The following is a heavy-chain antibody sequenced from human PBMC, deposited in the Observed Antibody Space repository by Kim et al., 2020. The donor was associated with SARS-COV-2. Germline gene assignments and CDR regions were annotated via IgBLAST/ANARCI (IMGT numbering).Heavy chain of an antibody. J-gene: IGHJ4*02. V-gene: IGHV1-46*01. D-gene: IGHD2-21*02. CDR2: ITPIDGST. CDR1: GYTFTSYH. CDR3: ARDREGDWTFDY. Sequence: ASVKVSCKASGYTFTSYHMHWVRQAPGQGLEWMGMITPIDGSTNYAQKFQGSVTMTRDTSTNTVYMELSSLRSEDTAVYYCARDREGDWTFDYWGQGTLVTVSS.